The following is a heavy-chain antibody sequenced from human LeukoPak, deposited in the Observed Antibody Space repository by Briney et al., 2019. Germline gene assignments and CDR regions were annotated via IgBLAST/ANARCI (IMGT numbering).Heavy chain of an antibody. CDR2: INSEGRRI. V-gene: IGHV3-74*01. D-gene: IGHD3-10*01. Sequence: GGALRLSCADSGFTYSSYWMSWVRQAPGKGLVWVSRINSEGRRIEYAGSVKGRSTIPPDNDKNTLYLQMNSLRVEDTAMYFCTRAGLGSYDAFDIWGQGTMVTVSS. CDR1: GFTYSSYW. J-gene: IGHJ3*02. CDR3: TRAGLGSYDAFDI.